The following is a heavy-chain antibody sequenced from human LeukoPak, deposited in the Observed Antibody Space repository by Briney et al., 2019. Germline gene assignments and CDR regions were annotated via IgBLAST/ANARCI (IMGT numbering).Heavy chain of an antibody. CDR2: ISSNGSTI. J-gene: IGHJ4*02. CDR1: GFTFSRYQ. CDR3: AMGGDY. D-gene: IGHD3-16*01. V-gene: IGHV3-48*03. Sequence: PGGSLRLSCAASGFTFSRYQMHWVRQAPGRGLECVSYISSNGSTIYYADSVKGRFTIYRHKAKNSLYLQTDRLRAEDTAVYYLAMGGDYWGQGTLVTVSS.